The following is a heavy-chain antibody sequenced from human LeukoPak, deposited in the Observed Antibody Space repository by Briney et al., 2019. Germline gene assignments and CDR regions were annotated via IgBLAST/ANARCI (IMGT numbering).Heavy chain of an antibody. V-gene: IGHV3-23*01. CDR2: ISGSGSGT. Sequence: GRSLRLSCAASGFAFSSYAMSWVRQAPGKGLEWVSVISGSGSGTYYADSVKGRFTISRDNSKNTLYLQMNSLRAEDTAVYYCAKDVYSLRGGGFDYWGQGTLVTVSS. CDR3: AKDVYSLRGGGFDY. D-gene: IGHD3-16*01. J-gene: IGHJ4*02. CDR1: GFAFSSYA.